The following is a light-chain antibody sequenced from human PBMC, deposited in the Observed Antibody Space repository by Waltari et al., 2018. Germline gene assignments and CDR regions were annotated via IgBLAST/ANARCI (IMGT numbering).Light chain of an antibody. CDR3: SSYTSSSVV. Sequence: QSALTQPASVSGSPGQSITISRPCTSSHVGGSHYAPWYQHHPGKPPKLMIYEVSNRPSGVSNRFSGSKSGNTASLTISGLQAEDEADYYCSSYTSSSVVFGGGTKLTVL. V-gene: IGLV2-14*01. CDR2: EVS. CDR1: SSHVGGSHY. J-gene: IGLJ2*01.